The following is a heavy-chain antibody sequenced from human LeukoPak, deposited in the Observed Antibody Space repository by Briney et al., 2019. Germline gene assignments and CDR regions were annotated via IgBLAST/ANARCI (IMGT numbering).Heavy chain of an antibody. CDR1: GYTFTGYY. Sequence: ASVKVSCKASGYTFTGYYMHWVRQAPGQGLEWMGWINPNSGGTNYAQKFQGRVTMTRDTSISTAYMELSRLRSDDTAVYYCARAKGYCTNGVCYLASYFDYWGQGTLVTVSS. CDR2: INPNSGGT. V-gene: IGHV1-2*02. CDR3: ARAKGYCTNGVCYLASYFDY. D-gene: IGHD2-8*01. J-gene: IGHJ4*02.